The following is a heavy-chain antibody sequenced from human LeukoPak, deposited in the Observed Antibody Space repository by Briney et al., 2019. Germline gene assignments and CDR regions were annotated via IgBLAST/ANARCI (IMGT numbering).Heavy chain of an antibody. Sequence: GGSLRLSCAASGFTFSSYAVSWVRQAPGKGLEWVSAISGSGGSTYYADSVKGRFTISRDNSKNTLYLQMNSLRAEDTAVYYCAKIGERWLQSELDYWGQGTLVTVSS. CDR1: GFTFSSYA. CDR3: AKIGERWLQSELDY. V-gene: IGHV3-23*01. J-gene: IGHJ4*02. CDR2: ISGSGGST. D-gene: IGHD5-24*01.